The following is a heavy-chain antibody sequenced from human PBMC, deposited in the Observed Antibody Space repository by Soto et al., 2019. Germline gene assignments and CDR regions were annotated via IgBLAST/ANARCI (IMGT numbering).Heavy chain of an antibody. V-gene: IGHV1-46*01. CDR3: ATLMPSIAVASDY. CDR1: GGTFSSYA. D-gene: IGHD6-19*01. CDR2: INPSGGST. Sequence: GASVKVSCKASGGTFSSYAISWVRQAPGQGLEWMGIINPSGGSTSYAQKFQGRVTMTRDTSTSTVYMELSSLRSEDTAVYYCATLMPSIAVASDYWGQGTLVTVSS. J-gene: IGHJ4*02.